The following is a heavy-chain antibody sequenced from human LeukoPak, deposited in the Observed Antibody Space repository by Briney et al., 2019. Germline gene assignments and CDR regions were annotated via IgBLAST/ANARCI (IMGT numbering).Heavy chain of an antibody. CDR3: AKDRLRGVIPYYFDY. CDR2: ISYDGSNK. D-gene: IGHD3-10*01. J-gene: IGHJ4*02. V-gene: IGHV3-30*18. CDR1: GFTFSSYG. Sequence: GRSLRLSCAASGFTFSSYGMHWVREAPGKGLEWVAVISYDGSNKYYADSVKGRFTTSRDNSKNTLYLQMNSLRAEDTAVYSCAKDRLRGVIPYYFDYWGQGTLVTVSS.